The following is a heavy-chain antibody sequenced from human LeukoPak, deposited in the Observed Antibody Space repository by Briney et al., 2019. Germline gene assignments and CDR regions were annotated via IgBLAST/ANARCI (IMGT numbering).Heavy chain of an antibody. D-gene: IGHD1-26*01. CDR1: GYTFTGYY. CDR2: INPNSGGT. J-gene: IGHJ3*01. V-gene: IGHV1-2*02. Sequence: ASVKVSCKASGYTFTGYYMHWVRQAPGQGLEWMGWINPNSGGTNYAQKFQGRVTMTGDTFINTAYMELYSLRSDDTAVYYCARDDASDPSASFDLWGQGTMVTVSS. CDR3: ARDDASDPSASFDL.